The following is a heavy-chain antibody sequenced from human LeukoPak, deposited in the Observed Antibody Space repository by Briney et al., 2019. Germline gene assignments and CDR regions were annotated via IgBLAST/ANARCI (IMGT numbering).Heavy chain of an antibody. J-gene: IGHJ6*03. D-gene: IGHD3-10*01. CDR3: ARGSGSYYDPSYYYYYMDV. CDR2: IIPIFGTA. Sequence: SVKVSCKASGGTFSSYAISWVRQAPGQGLEWMGGIIPIFGTANYAQKFQGRVTITADESTSTAYMELSSLRSEDTAVYYCARGSGSYYDPSYYYYYMDVWGKGTTVTVSS. CDR1: GGTFSSYA. V-gene: IGHV1-69*13.